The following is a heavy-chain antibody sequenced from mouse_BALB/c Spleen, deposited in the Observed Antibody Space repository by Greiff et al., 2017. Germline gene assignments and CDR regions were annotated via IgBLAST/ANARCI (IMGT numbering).Heavy chain of an antibody. J-gene: IGHJ1*01. CDR2: IYWDDDK. V-gene: IGHV8-12*01. D-gene: IGHD1-1*01. CDR1: GFSLSTSGMG. CDR3: ARRAPYYGSSYWYFDV. Sequence: QVTLKVSGPGILQPSQTLSLTCSFSGFSLSTSGMGVSWIRQPSGKGLEWLAHIYWDDDKRYNPSLKSRLTISKDTSRNQVFLKITSVDTADTATYYCARRAPYYGSSYWYFDVWGAGTTVTVSS.